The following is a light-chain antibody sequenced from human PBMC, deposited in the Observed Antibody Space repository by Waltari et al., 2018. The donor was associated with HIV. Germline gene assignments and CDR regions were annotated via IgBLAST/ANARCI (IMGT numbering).Light chain of an antibody. CDR2: DVT. CDR3: VSYTEKDTFLL. J-gene: IGLJ2*01. CDR1: SNDIGPYNF. V-gene: IGLV2-8*01. Sequence: QSALTQPPSASGSPGQSVAISCPGSSNDIGPYNFVSCYHHHPGKAPKLLIYDVTRRPPGIPDRFSGTKSGYTASLTVSDLQVEDEADYYCVSYTEKDTFLLFGGGTKLAV.